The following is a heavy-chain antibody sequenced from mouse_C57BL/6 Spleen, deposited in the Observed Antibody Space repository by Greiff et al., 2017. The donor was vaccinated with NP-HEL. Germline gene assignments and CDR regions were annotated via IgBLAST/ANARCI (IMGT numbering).Heavy chain of an antibody. Sequence: EVKLQESGGDLVKPGGSLKLSCAASGFTFSSYGMSWVRQTPDKRLEWVATISSGGSYTYYPDSVKGRFTISRDNAKNTLYLQMSSLKSEDTAMYYCARHNYSNYYYAMDYWGQGTSVTVSS. D-gene: IGHD2-5*01. V-gene: IGHV5-6*01. CDR3: ARHNYSNYYYAMDY. J-gene: IGHJ4*01. CDR2: ISSGGSYT. CDR1: GFTFSSYG.